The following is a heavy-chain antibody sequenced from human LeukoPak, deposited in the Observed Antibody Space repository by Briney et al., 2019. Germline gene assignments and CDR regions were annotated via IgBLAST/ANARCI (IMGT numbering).Heavy chain of an antibody. D-gene: IGHD3-22*01. CDR2: VYHSGST. CDR1: DYSISSGNY. J-gene: IGHJ4*02. Sequence: SETLSLTCAVSDYSISSGNYWGWIRQPPGKGLEWIGSVYHSGSTHYSPSLKSRVTIAVNTSKNQFSLKLSSVTAADTAVYYCARNDSSGYFDYWGQGTLVTVSS. CDR3: ARNDSSGYFDY. V-gene: IGHV4-38-2*01.